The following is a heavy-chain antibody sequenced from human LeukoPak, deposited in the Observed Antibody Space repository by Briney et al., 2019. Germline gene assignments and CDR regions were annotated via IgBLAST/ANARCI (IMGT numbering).Heavy chain of an antibody. V-gene: IGHV3-74*01. CDR3: GTVFDH. Sequence: GGSLRLSCAASGFTFTNYWMHWVRQAPGKGLVWVSRIDIDGTGTSYADSVKGRFTISRDNAKNTVSLQMNSLKAEDTAVYYCGTVFDHWGPGILVPVSS. J-gene: IGHJ4*02. CDR1: GFTFTNYW. CDR2: IDIDGTGT.